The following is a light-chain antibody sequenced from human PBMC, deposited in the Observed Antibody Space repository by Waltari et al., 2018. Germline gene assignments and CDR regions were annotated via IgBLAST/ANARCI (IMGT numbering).Light chain of an antibody. CDR1: SSNLGNNV. CDR2: RND. Sequence: QSVLTQPPSASGTPGQRVTISCSGTSSNLGNNVVNWYQQVPGTAPKLLIYRNDLRPSRVPDRFSACKSGTSASLAISGLQSEDEAEYYYASWDDSLNGHWVFGGGTMVTVL. J-gene: IGLJ3*02. CDR3: ASWDDSLNGHWV. V-gene: IGLV1-44*01.